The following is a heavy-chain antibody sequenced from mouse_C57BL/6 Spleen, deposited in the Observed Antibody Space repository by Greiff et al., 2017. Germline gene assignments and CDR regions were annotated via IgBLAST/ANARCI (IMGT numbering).Heavy chain of an antibody. J-gene: IGHJ4*01. Sequence: EVQVVESGGGLVKPGGSLKLSRAASGFSFSDYGMHWVRQAPEKGLEWVAYISSGSSTIYYADTVKGRFTISRDNAKNTLFLQMTSLRSEDTAMYYCARAYSNHYYAMDYWGQGTSVTVSS. CDR3: ARAYSNHYYAMDY. CDR2: ISSGSSTI. V-gene: IGHV5-17*01. CDR1: GFSFSDYG. D-gene: IGHD2-5*01.